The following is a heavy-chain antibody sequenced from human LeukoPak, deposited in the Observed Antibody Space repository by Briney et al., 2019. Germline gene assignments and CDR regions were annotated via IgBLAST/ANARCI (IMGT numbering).Heavy chain of an antibody. CDR2: IYPGDSDT. CDR1: GYSFTSYW. Sequence: GESLKISCKGSGYSFTSYWIGWVRQMPGKGLEWMGIIYPGDSDTRYSPSFQGQVTISADKSISTAYLQWSSLKASDTAMYYCARPRSGYGSSWYPTVGAFDIWGQGTMVTVSS. D-gene: IGHD6-13*01. J-gene: IGHJ3*02. CDR3: ARPRSGYGSSWYPTVGAFDI. V-gene: IGHV5-51*01.